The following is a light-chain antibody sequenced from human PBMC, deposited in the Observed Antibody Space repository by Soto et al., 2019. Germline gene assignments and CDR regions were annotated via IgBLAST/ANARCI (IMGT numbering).Light chain of an antibody. J-gene: IGLJ7*01. CDR3: SAWDDSISGPGV. Sequence: QSVLTQPPSASGTPGQRVAISCSGSSSNIGNYYVYWYQQLPGTAPNLLIYKNNQRPLGVPDRFSGSKSGTSASLAISGLRSEDEAEDYYSAWDDSISGPGVFGGGTQLTVL. V-gene: IGLV1-47*01. CDR1: SSNIGNYY. CDR2: KNN.